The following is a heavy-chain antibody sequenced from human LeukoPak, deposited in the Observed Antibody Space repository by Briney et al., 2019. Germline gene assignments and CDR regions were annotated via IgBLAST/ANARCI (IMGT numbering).Heavy chain of an antibody. J-gene: IGHJ6*02. CDR2: VIPILGST. CDR3: ARGLYYYDSSGYSYYYYYDMDV. V-gene: IGHV1-69*04. Sequence: GASVKVSCKASGGTFTNYAINWVRQAPGQGLEWVGRVIPILGSTHYAQKYQGRVTVTADKSGGTAYMELSSLRSEDTAVYYCARGLYYYDSSGYSYYYYYDMDVWGQGTTVTVSS. D-gene: IGHD3-22*01. CDR1: GGTFTNYA.